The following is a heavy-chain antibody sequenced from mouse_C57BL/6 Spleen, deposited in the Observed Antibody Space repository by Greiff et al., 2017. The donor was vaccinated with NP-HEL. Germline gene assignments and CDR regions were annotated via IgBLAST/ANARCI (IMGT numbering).Heavy chain of an antibody. J-gene: IGHJ2*01. CDR3: AGDSSGYED. Sequence: QVHVKQSGAELVKPGASVKLSCKASGYTFTSYWMHWVKQRPGQGLEWIGMIHPNSGSTNYNEKFKSKATLTVDKSSSTAYMQLSSLTSEDSAVYYCAGDSSGYEDWGQGTTLTVSS. CDR1: GYTFTSYW. V-gene: IGHV1-64*01. CDR2: IHPNSGST. D-gene: IGHD3-2*02.